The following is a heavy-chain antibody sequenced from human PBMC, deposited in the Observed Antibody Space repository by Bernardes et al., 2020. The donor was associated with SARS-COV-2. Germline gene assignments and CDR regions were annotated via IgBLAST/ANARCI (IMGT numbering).Heavy chain of an antibody. Sequence: SLSLSCAASGFTFSTFWMTWVRQAPGKGLEWVANINQDGSETFYVDSVKGRFTISRDNAKNSLFMEMNTLRAEDTAVYYCARIYSTSSFDFDYWGQGTLVTVSS. J-gene: IGHJ4*02. CDR2: INQDGSET. V-gene: IGHV3-7*01. CDR1: GFTFSTFW. D-gene: IGHD6-6*01. CDR3: ARIYSTSSFDFDY.